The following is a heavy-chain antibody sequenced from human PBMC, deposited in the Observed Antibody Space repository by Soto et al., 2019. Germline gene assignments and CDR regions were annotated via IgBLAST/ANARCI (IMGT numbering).Heavy chain of an antibody. Sequence: PGGSLRLSCAASGFTFSSYAMSWVRQDPGKGLEWVSAISGSGGSTYYADSVKGRFTISRDNSKNTLYLQMNSLRAEDTAVYYCAKDQRGYYDSSGYYAFDIWGQGTMVTVSS. CDR3: AKDQRGYYDSSGYYAFDI. J-gene: IGHJ3*02. D-gene: IGHD3-22*01. CDR1: GFTFSSYA. CDR2: ISGSGGST. V-gene: IGHV3-23*01.